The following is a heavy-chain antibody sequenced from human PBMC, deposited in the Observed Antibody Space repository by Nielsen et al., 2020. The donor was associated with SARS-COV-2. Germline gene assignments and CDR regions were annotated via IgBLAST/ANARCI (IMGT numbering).Heavy chain of an antibody. CDR1: GFPLSSYE. V-gene: IGHV3-48*03. CDR2: ISGGGITI. J-gene: IGHJ4*02. Sequence: GGSLRLSCAASGFPLSSYELNWVRQAPGKGLDWFASISGGGITIFYADSVKGRFTISRDNAKNSLFLQMNSLRAEDTATYYCAREFGAGAFGFWGQGTQVTVSS. CDR3: AREFGAGAFGF. D-gene: IGHD3-16*01.